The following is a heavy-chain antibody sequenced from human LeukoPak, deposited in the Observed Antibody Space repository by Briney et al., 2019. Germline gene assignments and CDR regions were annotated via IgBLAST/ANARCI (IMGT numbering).Heavy chain of an antibody. D-gene: IGHD2-2*01. V-gene: IGHV3-30-3*01. CDR2: MSYDGSNK. J-gene: IGHJ4*02. CDR1: GFTFSSYA. Sequence: GGSLRLSCAASGFTFSSYAMHWVRQAPGKGLEWVAVMSYDGSNKYYADSVKGRFTISRDNSKNTLYLQMNSLRAEDTAVYYCARVRYCSSTSCPAVLGYWGQGALVTVSS. CDR3: ARVRYCSSTSCPAVLGY.